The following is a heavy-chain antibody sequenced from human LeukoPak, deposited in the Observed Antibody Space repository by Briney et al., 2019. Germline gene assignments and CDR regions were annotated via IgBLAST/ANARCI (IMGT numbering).Heavy chain of an antibody. CDR2: IYSGGST. D-gene: IGHD1-1*01. V-gene: IGHV3-53*05. Sequence: PGGSLRLSCAASGFTVSSNYMSWVRQAPGKGLEWVSVIYSGGSTYYADSVKGRFTISRDNAKNSLYLQMNSLRAEDTALYYCAKDKATGTTGPFDYWGQGTLVTVSS. CDR1: GFTVSSNY. CDR3: AKDKATGTTGPFDY. J-gene: IGHJ4*02.